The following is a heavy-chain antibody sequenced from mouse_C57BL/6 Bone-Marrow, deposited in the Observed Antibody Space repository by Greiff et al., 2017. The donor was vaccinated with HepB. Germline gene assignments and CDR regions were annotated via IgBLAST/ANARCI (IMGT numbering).Heavy chain of an antibody. Sequence: VQLQQSGPELVKPGASVKISCKASGYSFNDYNMNWVKQSNGKSLEWIGVINPNNGTTSYNQKFKGKATLTVDQSSSTAYMQLNSLTSEDSAVYYCASYYGSSSWFAYWGQGTLVTVSA. J-gene: IGHJ3*01. CDR2: INPNNGTT. D-gene: IGHD1-1*01. V-gene: IGHV1-39*01. CDR1: GYSFNDYN. CDR3: ASYYGSSSWFAY.